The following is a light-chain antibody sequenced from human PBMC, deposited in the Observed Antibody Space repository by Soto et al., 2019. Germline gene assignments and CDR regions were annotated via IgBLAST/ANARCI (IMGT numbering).Light chain of an antibody. CDR3: MQSIEVPS. Sequence: IVMTQTALSLSVTPGQPASIACKSRRSLLHTDGKAYLYWFLQKPGQAPQLLIYEVYNRFSGVPDRFSGSGSGTDFTLKISRVEVEDVGVYYCMQSIEVPSFGPGTKVDIK. J-gene: IGKJ3*01. V-gene: IGKV2D-29*01. CDR2: EVY. CDR1: RSLLHTDGKAY.